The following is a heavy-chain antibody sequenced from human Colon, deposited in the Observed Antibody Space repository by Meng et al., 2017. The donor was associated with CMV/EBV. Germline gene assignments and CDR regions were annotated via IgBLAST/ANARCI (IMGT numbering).Heavy chain of an antibody. V-gene: IGHV4-34*01. J-gene: IGHJ4*01. Sequence: QVQLQQWGAGLLKTSETLSLTCAVYGESFSGYYWTWIRQPPGRGLEWIGESYYTGSTNYSPSLKRRVTISLDTSKNQFSLKLNSVTAADTAVYYCARATKSSCWEVLDYWGHGTLVTVSS. D-gene: IGHD2-2*01. CDR2: SYYTGST. CDR3: ARATKSSCWEVLDY. CDR1: GESFSGYY.